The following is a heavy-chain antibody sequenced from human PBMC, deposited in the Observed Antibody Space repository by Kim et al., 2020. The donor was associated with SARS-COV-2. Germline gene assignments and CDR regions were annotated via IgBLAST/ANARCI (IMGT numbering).Heavy chain of an antibody. Sequence: GGSLRLSCAASGFAFDVYGMSWVRQTPGKGLEWVSGINRNSGSRGYADFVRGRFTISRDNAKRSLYMQINGLRVEDTALYYCVRGYDGDPFDLWGQGSVVTVSS. D-gene: IGHD3-10*01. V-gene: IGHV3-20*04. CDR1: GFAFDVYG. CDR3: VRGYDGDPFDL. CDR2: INRNSGSR. J-gene: IGHJ4*02.